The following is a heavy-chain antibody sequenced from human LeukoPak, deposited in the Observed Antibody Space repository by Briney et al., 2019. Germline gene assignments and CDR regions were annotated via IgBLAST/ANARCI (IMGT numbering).Heavy chain of an antibody. V-gene: IGHV4-59*01. D-gene: IGHD6-19*01. CDR1: GGSISNYY. J-gene: IGHJ4*02. CDR3: ARSPSSSGYWGYFDY. CDR2: IYYSGST. Sequence: SETLSLTCTVSGGSISNYYWSWIRQPPGKGLEWIGYIYYSGSTNYSPSLKSRVTISVDTSKNQFSLKLSSVTAADTAVYYCARSPSSSGYWGYFDYWGQGTLVTVSS.